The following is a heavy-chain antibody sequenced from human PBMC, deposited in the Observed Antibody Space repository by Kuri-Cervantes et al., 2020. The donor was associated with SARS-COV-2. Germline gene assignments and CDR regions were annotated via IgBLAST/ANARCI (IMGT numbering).Heavy chain of an antibody. V-gene: IGHV3-49*03. J-gene: IGHJ5*02. CDR3: SRGRVWFDP. CDR2: IRNKGYGATT. Sequence: LKISCTASGFKFGDYPMSWFRQAPGKGLEWVGFIRNKGYGATTEYGASVRGRFTISRDDSESIAYLQMNSLKTEDTAVYYCSRGRVWFDPWGQGTLVTVSS. CDR1: GFKFGDYP.